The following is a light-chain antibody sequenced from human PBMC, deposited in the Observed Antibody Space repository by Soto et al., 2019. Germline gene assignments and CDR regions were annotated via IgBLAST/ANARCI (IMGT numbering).Light chain of an antibody. CDR2: DAS. V-gene: IGKV3-11*01. CDR3: QQRRNWPPT. J-gene: IGKJ4*01. CDR1: QRISRS. Sequence: EIVLTQSPGTLSLSPGERVTLSCRASQRISRSLAWYQQKPGQAPRLLIYDASNRATGIPARFSGSGSGTDFTLTISSLEPEDFALYYCQQRRNWPPTFGGGTKVEIK.